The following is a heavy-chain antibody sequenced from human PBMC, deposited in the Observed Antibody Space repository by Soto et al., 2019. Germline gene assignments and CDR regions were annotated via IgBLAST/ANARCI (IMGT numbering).Heavy chain of an antibody. Sequence: QVQLVQSGAEVKKPGASVKVSCKASGYTFTSYAMHWVRQAPGQRLEWMGWINAGNGNTKYSQKFQGRVTITRDTSPSTAYMELSRLRSEDTAVYYCARVPQRYGCYITYFDYWGQGTLVTVSS. CDR1: GYTFTSYA. CDR3: ARVPQRYGCYITYFDY. V-gene: IGHV1-3*01. D-gene: IGHD1-26*01. CDR2: INAGNGNT. J-gene: IGHJ4*02.